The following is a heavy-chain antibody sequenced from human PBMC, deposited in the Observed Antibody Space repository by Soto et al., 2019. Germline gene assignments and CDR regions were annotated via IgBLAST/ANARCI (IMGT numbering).Heavy chain of an antibody. CDR1: GGSITVYS. CDR3: ARESGDNWTYEVD. D-gene: IGHD1-7*01. J-gene: IGHJ4*02. Sequence: QVQVKESGPGLVKPSETLSLTCTVSGGSITVYSWSWIRQSAGKGLEWLGRISINGNSHYHPSLRSRVTMSIETSKNQFSLNLMSVTAADTAVYYCARESGDNWTYEVDWGQGNLVTVSS. V-gene: IGHV4-4*07. CDR2: ISINGNS.